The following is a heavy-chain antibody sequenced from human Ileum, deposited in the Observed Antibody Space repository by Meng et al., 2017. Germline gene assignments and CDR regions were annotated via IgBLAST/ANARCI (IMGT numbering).Heavy chain of an antibody. Sequence: SETLSLTCTVSGGSISTSYWSWIRQPAGKGLDWIGRISSSGTTKYNPSLKSRVTMSVYTSKSQFSLKLNSVTAADTAVYYCARDQSWGGDDSPRYFDSWGQGTLVTVSS. CDR1: GGSISTSY. V-gene: IGHV4-4*07. D-gene: IGHD5-12*01. CDR2: ISSSGTT. CDR3: ARDQSWGGDDSPRYFDS. J-gene: IGHJ4*02.